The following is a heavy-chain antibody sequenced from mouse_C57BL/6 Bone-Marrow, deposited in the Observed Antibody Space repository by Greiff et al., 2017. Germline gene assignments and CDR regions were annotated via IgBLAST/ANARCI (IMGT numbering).Heavy chain of an antibody. V-gene: IGHV6-3*01. D-gene: IGHD1-1*01. J-gene: IGHJ1*03. CDR1: GFTFSNYW. CDR3: TGNNPYGSSYDWYFDV. Sequence: EVKLMESGGGLVQPGGSMKLSCVASGFTFSNYWMNWVRQSPEKGLEWVAQIRLKSDNYATHYAESVKGRFTISRDDSKSSVYLQMNNLRAEDTGIYYCTGNNPYGSSYDWYFDVWGTGTTVTVSS. CDR2: IRLKSDNYAT.